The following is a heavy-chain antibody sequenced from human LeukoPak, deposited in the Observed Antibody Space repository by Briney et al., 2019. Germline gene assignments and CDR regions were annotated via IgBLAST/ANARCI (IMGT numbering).Heavy chain of an antibody. J-gene: IGHJ6*02. CDR1: GFTFSDYY. V-gene: IGHV3-7*01. CDR2: IKQDGSEK. Sequence: GGSLRLSCAASGFTFSDYYMSWVRQAPGKGLEWVANIKQDGSEKYYVDSVKGRFTISRDNAKNSLYLQMNSLRAEDTAVYYCARDSVQLWLRPLPPYGMDVWGQGTTVTVSS. CDR3: ARDSVQLWLRPLPPYGMDV. D-gene: IGHD5-18*01.